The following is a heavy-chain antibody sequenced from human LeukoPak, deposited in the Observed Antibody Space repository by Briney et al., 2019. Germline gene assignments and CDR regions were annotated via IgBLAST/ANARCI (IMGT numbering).Heavy chain of an antibody. Sequence: KTSETLSLTCTVSGGSISSSSYYWGWIRQPPGKGLEWIGSIYYSGSTYYNPSLKSRVTISVDTSKNQFSLKLSSVTAADTAVYYCARRPDMVRGVIGGMDVWGQGTTVTVSS. J-gene: IGHJ6*02. D-gene: IGHD3-10*01. V-gene: IGHV4-39*01. CDR1: GGSISSSSYY. CDR3: ARRPDMVRGVIGGMDV. CDR2: IYYSGST.